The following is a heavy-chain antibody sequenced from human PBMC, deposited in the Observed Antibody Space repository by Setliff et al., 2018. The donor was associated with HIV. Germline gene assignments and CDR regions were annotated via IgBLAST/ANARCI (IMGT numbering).Heavy chain of an antibody. CDR1: GASIISHY. D-gene: IGHD2-2*03. CDR3: ARAKTIGSSALFLEP. V-gene: IGHV4-4*08. CDR2: IYTSGST. J-gene: IGHJ5*02. Sequence: ETLSLTCTVPGASIISHYYSWIRQPPGKGLEWIGYIYTSGSTNYNPSLKSRVSISVDASKNQFSLRLSSVTAADTAVYYCARAKTIGSSALFLEPWGQGTPVTVSS.